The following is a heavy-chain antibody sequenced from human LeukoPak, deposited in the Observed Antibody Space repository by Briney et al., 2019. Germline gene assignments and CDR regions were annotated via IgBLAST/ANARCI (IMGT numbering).Heavy chain of an antibody. CDR1: GFTFSSYS. Sequence: PGGSLRLSCAASGFTFSSYSMNWVRQAPGKGLEWVSYISSSSSNIYYADSVKGRFTISRDNAKNSLYLQMNSLRDDDTAVYYCAKVGYGDPFDYWGQGTLVTASS. V-gene: IGHV3-48*02. D-gene: IGHD4-17*01. CDR2: ISSSSSNI. CDR3: AKVGYGDPFDY. J-gene: IGHJ4*02.